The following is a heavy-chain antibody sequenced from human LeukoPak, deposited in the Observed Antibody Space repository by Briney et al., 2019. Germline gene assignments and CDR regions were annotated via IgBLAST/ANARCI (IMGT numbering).Heavy chain of an antibody. D-gene: IGHD6-19*01. CDR3: ASGSSGWYYFDY. CDR2: ISSSGSPI. Sequence: GGSLRLSCAASGFTFSDYYMSWIRQAPGKGLEWVSYISSSGSPIYYADSVRGRFTISRDNAKNSLYLQMNSLRAEDTAVYYCASGSSGWYYFDYWGQGTLVTVSS. V-gene: IGHV3-11*01. CDR1: GFTFSDYY. J-gene: IGHJ4*02.